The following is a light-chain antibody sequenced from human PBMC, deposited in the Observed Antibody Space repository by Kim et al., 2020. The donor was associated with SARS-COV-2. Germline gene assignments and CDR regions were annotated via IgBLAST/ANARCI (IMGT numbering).Light chain of an antibody. J-gene: IGLJ2*01. V-gene: IGLV2-14*03. CDR3: SSYTSSYTVV. Sequence: GQSITIACTGTISDVGGYNYVSWYQQHPGKAPKLMIYDVSSRPSGVSNRFSGSKSVNTASLTISGLQAEDEADYYCSSYTSSYTVVFGGGTQLTVL. CDR2: DVS. CDR1: ISDVGGYNY.